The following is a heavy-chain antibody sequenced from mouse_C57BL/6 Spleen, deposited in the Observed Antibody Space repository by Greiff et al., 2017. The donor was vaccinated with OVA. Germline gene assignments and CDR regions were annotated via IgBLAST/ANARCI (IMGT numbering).Heavy chain of an antibody. D-gene: IGHD2-5*01. J-gene: IGHJ2*01. CDR3: ARRRSNYGYFDY. CDR2: INPNNGGT. Sequence: EVQLQQSGPELVKPGASVKISCKASGYTFTDYYMNWVKQSHGKSLEWIGDINPNNGGTSYNQKFKGKATLTVDKSSSTAYMELRSLTSEDSAVYYCARRRSNYGYFDYWGQGTTLTVSS. V-gene: IGHV1-26*01. CDR1: GYTFTDYY.